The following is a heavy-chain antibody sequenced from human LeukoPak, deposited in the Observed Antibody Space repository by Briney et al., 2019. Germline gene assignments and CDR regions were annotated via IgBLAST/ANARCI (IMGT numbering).Heavy chain of an antibody. J-gene: IGHJ5*02. V-gene: IGHV4-4*02. Sequence: GSLRLSCAASGFTVSSNYMSWVRQPPGKGLEWIGEIYHSGSTNYNPSLKSRVTISVDKSKNQFSLKLSSVTAADTAVYYCARDRSAYSSGWYWFDPWGQGTLVTVSS. CDR1: GFTVSSNY. D-gene: IGHD6-19*01. CDR3: ARDRSAYSSGWYWFDP. CDR2: IYHSGST.